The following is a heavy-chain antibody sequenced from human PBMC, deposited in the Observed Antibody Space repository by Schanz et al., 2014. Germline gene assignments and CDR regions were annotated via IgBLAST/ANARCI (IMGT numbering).Heavy chain of an antibody. J-gene: IGHJ4*02. CDR1: GFTSSNAW. V-gene: IGHV3-66*01. Sequence: EVQLVESGGGLVKPGGSLRLSCAASGFTSSNAWMSWVRQAPGKGLEWVSFIYGGSTYYTDSVKGRFTISRDNSKNTLYLQMNSLRAEDTAVYYCARTTNPFNFDSWPYLDYWGQGTLVTVSS. CDR3: ARTTNPFNFDSWPYLDY. CDR2: IYGGST. D-gene: IGHD3-9*01.